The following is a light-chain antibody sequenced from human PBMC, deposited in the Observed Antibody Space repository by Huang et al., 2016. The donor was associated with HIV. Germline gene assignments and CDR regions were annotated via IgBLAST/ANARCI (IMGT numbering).Light chain of an antibody. Sequence: DIQMTQSPSTLSASVGDRVTFTCRASESISSWLAWYQQKPGKAPKLLIYKASTLESGVPSRFSGSGSGTEFTLTISSLQPDDFATYYCQRYNDYSPLTFGGGTKVEIK. V-gene: IGKV1-5*03. CDR3: QRYNDYSPLT. J-gene: IGKJ4*01. CDR2: KAS. CDR1: ESISSW.